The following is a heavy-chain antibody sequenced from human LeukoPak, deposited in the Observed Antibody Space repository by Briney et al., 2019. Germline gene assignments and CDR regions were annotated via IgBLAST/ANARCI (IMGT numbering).Heavy chain of an antibody. CDR1: GGSISSYY. CDR3: PREETANNWFDP. J-gene: IGHJ5*02. Sequence: PSETLSLTCTVSGGSISSYYWSWIRQPPGKGLEWIGYIYYSGRTNYNPSLKSRVTISVDTSKNQFSLKLSSVTAADTAVYYCPREETANNWFDPWGQGTLLTVSS. CDR2: IYYSGRT. D-gene: IGHD5-24*01. V-gene: IGHV4-59*01.